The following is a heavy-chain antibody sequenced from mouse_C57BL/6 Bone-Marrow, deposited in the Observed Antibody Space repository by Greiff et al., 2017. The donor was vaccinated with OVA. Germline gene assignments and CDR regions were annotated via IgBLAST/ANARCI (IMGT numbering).Heavy chain of an antibody. CDR1: GYTFTSYG. CDR3: ARWSYYYDAEDY. J-gene: IGHJ4*01. V-gene: IGHV1-81*01. D-gene: IGHD1-1*01. Sequence: QVQLQQSGAELARPGASVKLSCKASGYTFTSYGISWVKQSTGQGLEWIGEIYPSSGNTYYNEKLKGKATLTADKSSSTAYMELRSLTSEDSAVYFCARWSYYYDAEDYWGQGTSVTVSA. CDR2: IYPSSGNT.